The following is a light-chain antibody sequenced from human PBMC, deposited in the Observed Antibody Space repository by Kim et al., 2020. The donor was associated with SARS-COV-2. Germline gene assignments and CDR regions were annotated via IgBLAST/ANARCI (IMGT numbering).Light chain of an antibody. CDR3: QQYGSSPPLT. Sequence: PGERATLSCRASQSVSSSYLAWYQQKPGQAPRLLIYCASSRATGIPYRFSGSGSGTDFTLTISRLEPEDFAVYYCQQYGSSPPLTFGGGTKVDIK. CDR1: QSVSSSY. J-gene: IGKJ4*01. CDR2: CAS. V-gene: IGKV3-20*01.